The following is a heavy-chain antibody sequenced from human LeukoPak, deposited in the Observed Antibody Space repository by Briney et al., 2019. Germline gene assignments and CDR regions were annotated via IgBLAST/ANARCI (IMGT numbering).Heavy chain of an antibody. J-gene: IGHJ4*02. CDR2: ISSSGSTI. CDR1: GFTLSDYY. CDR3: ARDSSVSVYDY. Sequence: GGSLRLSCAASGFTLSDYYMSWIRQAPGKGLEWVSYISSSGSTIYYADSVKGRFTISRDNAKNSLYLQMNSLRAEDTAVYYCARDSSVSVYDYWGQGTLVTVSS. D-gene: IGHD5/OR15-5a*01. V-gene: IGHV3-11*01.